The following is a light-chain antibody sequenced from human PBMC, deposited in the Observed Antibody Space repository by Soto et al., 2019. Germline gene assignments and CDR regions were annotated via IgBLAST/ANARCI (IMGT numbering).Light chain of an antibody. CDR3: QQYGSSPT. V-gene: IGKV3-20*01. J-gene: IGKJ1*01. Sequence: EIVLTQSPGTLSFSPGERSTLSCRASQSVSSSYLAWYQQKPCQAPRLLIYGASSRATGIPDRFSGSGSGTDFTLTISRLEPEDFAVYYCQQYGSSPTFGQGTKVDIK. CDR1: QSVSSSY. CDR2: GAS.